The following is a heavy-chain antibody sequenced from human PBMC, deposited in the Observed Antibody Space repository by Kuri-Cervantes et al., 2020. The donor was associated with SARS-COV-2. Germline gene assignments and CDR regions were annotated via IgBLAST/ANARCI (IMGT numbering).Heavy chain of an antibody. Sequence: GSLRLSCAVYGGSFSGYYWGWIRQPPGKGLEWIGSIYYSGSTYYNPSLKSRVTISVDTSKNQFSLKLSSVTAADTAVYYCARHDIVAVIAAIPGGAFDIWGQGTMVTVSS. CDR2: IYYSGST. D-gene: IGHD2-2*01. V-gene: IGHV4-39*01. J-gene: IGHJ3*02. CDR1: GGSFSGYY. CDR3: ARHDIVAVIAAIPGGAFDI.